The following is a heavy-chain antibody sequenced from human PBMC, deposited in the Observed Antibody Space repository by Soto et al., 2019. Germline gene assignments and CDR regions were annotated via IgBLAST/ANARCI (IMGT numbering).Heavy chain of an antibody. J-gene: IGHJ6*02. D-gene: IGHD3-10*01. CDR3: ARDYYGSGSYPYYYYYGMDV. Sequence: ASVKVSFKASGYTFTGYYMHWGRQAPGQGLEWMGWINPNSGGTNYAQKFQGRVTMTRDTSISTAYMELSRLRSDDTAVYYCARDYYGSGSYPYYYYYGMDVWGQGTTVTVSS. V-gene: IGHV1-2*02. CDR2: INPNSGGT. CDR1: GYTFTGYY.